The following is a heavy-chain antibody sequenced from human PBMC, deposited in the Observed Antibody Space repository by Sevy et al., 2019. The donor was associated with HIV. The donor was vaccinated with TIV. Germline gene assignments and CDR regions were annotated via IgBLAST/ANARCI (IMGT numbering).Heavy chain of an antibody. J-gene: IGHJ2*01. CDR2: ISGGDDST. Sequence: GGSLRLSCAASGFIFSDYAMSWVRQAPGKGLEWVSSISGGDDSTYYADSVKRRFTVSRNNSKNTLYLQMNTLRAEDTALYYYAKFGDYYDSGGYYWYFDFWGRGTLVTVSS. CDR3: AKFGDYYDSGGYYWYFDF. D-gene: IGHD3-22*01. V-gene: IGHV3-23*01. CDR1: GFIFSDYA.